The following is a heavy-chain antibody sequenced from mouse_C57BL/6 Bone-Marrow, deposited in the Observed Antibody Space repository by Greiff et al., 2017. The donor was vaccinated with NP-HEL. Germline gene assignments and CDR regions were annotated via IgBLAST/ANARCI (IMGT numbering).Heavy chain of an antibody. Sequence: VQLQQPGAELVRPGSSVKLSCKASGYTFTSYWMHWVKQRPIQGLEWIGNIDPSDSETHYNQKFKDKATLTVDKSSSTAYMQLSSLTSEDSAVYYGALYDGNYRAWFAYWGQGTRVTVSA. J-gene: IGHJ3*01. CDR2: IDPSDSET. CDR1: GYTFTSYW. V-gene: IGHV1-52*01. D-gene: IGHD2-1*01. CDR3: ALYDGNYRAWFAY.